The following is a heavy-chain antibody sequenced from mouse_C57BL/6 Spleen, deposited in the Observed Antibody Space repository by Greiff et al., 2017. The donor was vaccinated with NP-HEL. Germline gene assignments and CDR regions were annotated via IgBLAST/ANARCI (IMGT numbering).Heavy chain of an antibody. D-gene: IGHD1-1*01. J-gene: IGHJ2*01. V-gene: IGHV2-2*01. CDR2: IWSGGST. CDR3: ARMDLDYGSSYGFDY. Sequence: QVQLQQSGPGLVQPSQSLSITCTVSGFSLTSYGVHWVRQSPGKGLEWLGVIWSGGSTDYYAAFISRLSISRDNSKSQVFFKMNSLQADDTAIYYCARMDLDYGSSYGFDYWGQGTTLTVSS. CDR1: GFSLTSYG.